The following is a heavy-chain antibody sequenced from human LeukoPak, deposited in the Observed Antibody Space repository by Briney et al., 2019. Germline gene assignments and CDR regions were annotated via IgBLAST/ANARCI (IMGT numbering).Heavy chain of an antibody. D-gene: IGHD4-17*01. Sequence: PGGSLRLSCAASGFTFSSYGMHWVRQAPGRGLVWVSRINSDGTTINYADSVKGRFTISRDNAKNTLYLQMNSLRVEDTAVYYCATAGDYRFDYWGQGTLVTVSS. V-gene: IGHV3-74*01. CDR2: INSDGTTI. CDR1: GFTFSSYG. J-gene: IGHJ4*02. CDR3: ATAGDYRFDY.